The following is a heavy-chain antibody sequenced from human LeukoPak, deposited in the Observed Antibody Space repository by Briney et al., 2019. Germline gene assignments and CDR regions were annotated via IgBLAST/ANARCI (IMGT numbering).Heavy chain of an antibody. CDR2: ISSSSSYI. CDR1: GFTFSSYS. CDR3: ARPTWTNYMDV. J-gene: IGHJ6*03. V-gene: IGHV3-21*01. Sequence: NPGGSLRLSCAASGFTFSSYSMNWVRQAPGKGLEWVSSISSSSSYIYYADSVKGRFTISRDNAKNSVSLQMNSLRAEDTAVYFCARPTWTNYMDVWGKGTAVTISS. D-gene: IGHD3/OR15-3a*01.